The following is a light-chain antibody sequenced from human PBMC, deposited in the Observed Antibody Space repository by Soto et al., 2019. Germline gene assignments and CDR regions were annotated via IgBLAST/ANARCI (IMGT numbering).Light chain of an antibody. Sequence: EIVLTQSPATLSLSPGERATLSGMASQSVSRHLSWYQQKPGQAPRLLIYDASNRATGIPARFSGSGSGTDFTLTISSLEPEDFAVYYCQQRNNWPPVTFGGGTKVDIK. CDR3: QQRNNWPPVT. V-gene: IGKV3-11*01. CDR1: QSVSRH. J-gene: IGKJ4*01. CDR2: DAS.